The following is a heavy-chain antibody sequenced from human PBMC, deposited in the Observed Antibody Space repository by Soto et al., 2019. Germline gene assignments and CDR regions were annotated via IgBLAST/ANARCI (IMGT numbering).Heavy chain of an antibody. J-gene: IGHJ1*01. CDR1: GFTFKYYA. D-gene: IGHD2-8*01. Sequence: EVQLLQSGGGLAQPGTSLRLSCAASGFTFKYYAMTWVRQAPGKGLEWVSTISGSGDKTDYADSVKGRFRVSRDNSKGTLYLQMDSLRADDTALYYCARESKWYGCQYFQDWGEGTLVTVSS. CDR3: ARESKWYGCQYFQD. V-gene: IGHV3-23*01. CDR2: ISGSGDKT.